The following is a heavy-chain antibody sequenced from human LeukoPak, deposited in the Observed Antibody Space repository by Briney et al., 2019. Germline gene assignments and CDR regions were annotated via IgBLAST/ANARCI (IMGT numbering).Heavy chain of an antibody. D-gene: IGHD4-23*01. CDR2: ISYDGSNK. V-gene: IGHV3-30*18. CDR3: AKDTHDYGGQYYYYYYGMDV. CDR1: GFTFSSYG. J-gene: IGHJ6*02. Sequence: GSLRLSCAASGFTFSSYGMHWVRQAPGKGLEWVAVISYDGSNKYYADSVKGRFTISRDNSKNTLYLQMNSLRAEDTAVYYCAKDTHDYGGQYYYYYYGMDVWGPGTTVTVSS.